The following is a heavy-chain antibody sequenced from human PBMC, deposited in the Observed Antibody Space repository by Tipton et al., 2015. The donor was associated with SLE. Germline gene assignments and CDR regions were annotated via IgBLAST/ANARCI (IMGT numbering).Heavy chain of an antibody. V-gene: IGHV1-24*01. CDR1: RDTLTDLS. Sequence: QVQLVQSGPEVKKPGASVKVSCKVSRDTLTDLSIHWVRQAPGKGLEWMGGFDREDAKTIYAQKFQGRVTLTEDTSTNTAYMELSSLRSEDTAVYYCATGNTMIPYWGQGNLVTVSS. D-gene: IGHD3-22*01. CDR2: FDREDAKT. J-gene: IGHJ4*02. CDR3: ATGNTMIPY.